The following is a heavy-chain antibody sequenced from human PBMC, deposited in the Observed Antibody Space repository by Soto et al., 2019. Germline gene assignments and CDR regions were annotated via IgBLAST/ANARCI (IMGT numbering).Heavy chain of an antibody. V-gene: IGHV4-30-4*01. Sequence: PSETLSLTCTVSGGSISSGDYYWIWIRQPPGKGLEWIGYIYYSGSTYYNPSLKSRVTISVDTSKNQFSLKLSSVTAADTAVYYCARGLWLRNYRYYLDYWGQGTLVTVSS. CDR1: GGSISSGDYY. J-gene: IGHJ4*02. CDR3: ARGLWLRNYRYYLDY. D-gene: IGHD1-7*01. CDR2: IYYSGST.